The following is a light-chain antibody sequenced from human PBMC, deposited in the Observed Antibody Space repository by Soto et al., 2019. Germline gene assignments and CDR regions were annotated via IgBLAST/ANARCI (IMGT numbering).Light chain of an antibody. CDR2: EVS. CDR1: SSDVGGYNY. V-gene: IGLV2-14*01. CDR3: SSYTSTGHVV. Sequence: HSVLTQPASVSGSPGQSITIPCTGTSSDVGGYNYVSWYQQYPGKAPTLAIYEVSNRPSAVSNRFSGSKSGKTASLIISGLQAADEAEYYCSSYTSTGHVVFGGGTKVTVL. J-gene: IGLJ2*01.